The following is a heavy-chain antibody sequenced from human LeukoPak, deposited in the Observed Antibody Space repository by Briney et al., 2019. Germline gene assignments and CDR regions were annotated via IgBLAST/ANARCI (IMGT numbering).Heavy chain of an antibody. CDR3: AREGGPYRPLDY. CDR2: VNLQGST. J-gene: IGHJ4*02. CDR1: GGSITNTNY. Sequence: PSETLSLTCGVSGGSITNTNYWTWVRQPPGKGLEWIGEVNLQGSTNYNPSLMGRVAIAVDTSENHISLQVTSVTAADTAVDYCAREGGPYRPLDYSGQGTLVTVSS. V-gene: IGHV4-4*02.